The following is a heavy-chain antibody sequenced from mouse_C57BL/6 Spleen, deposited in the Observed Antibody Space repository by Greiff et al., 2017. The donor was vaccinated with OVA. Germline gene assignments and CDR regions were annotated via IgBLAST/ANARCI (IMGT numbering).Heavy chain of an antibody. Sequence: QVQLQQSGAELVKPGASVKISCKASGYAFSSYWMNWVKQRPGKGLEWIGQIYPGDGDTNYNGKFKGKATLTADKSSSTAYMQLSSLTSEDSAVYFCARGANYGSSPYWYFDVWGTGTTVTVSS. V-gene: IGHV1-80*01. CDR3: ARGANYGSSPYWYFDV. CDR2: IYPGDGDT. D-gene: IGHD1-1*01. J-gene: IGHJ1*03. CDR1: GYAFSSYW.